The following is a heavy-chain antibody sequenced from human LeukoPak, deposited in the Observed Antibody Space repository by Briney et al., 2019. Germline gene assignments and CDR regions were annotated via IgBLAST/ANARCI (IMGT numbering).Heavy chain of an antibody. V-gene: IGHV1-69*05. J-gene: IGHJ4*02. CDR1: GGTFSSYA. D-gene: IGHD3-9*01. CDR3: ARGVLRYFDWLAFDY. CDR2: IIPIFGTA. Sequence: GASVKVSCKASGGTFSSYAISWVRQAPGQGLEWMGRIIPIFGTANYAQKFQGRVTITTDESTSTAYMELSSLRSEDTAVYYCARGVLRYFDWLAFDYWGQGTLVTVSS.